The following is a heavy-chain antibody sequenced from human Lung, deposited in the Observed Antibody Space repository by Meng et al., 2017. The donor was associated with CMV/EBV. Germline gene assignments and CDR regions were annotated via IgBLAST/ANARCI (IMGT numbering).Heavy chain of an antibody. D-gene: IGHD3-3*01. Sequence: SETLSLXCAVYGWSFSGYYWSWIRQPPGKGLEWIGEINHSGSTNYNPSLKSRVTISLDTSKNQFSLKLGSVTAADTAVYYCARDRRGGFLEWLLSGNWFDPWGQGTLVTVSS. CDR3: ARDRRGGFLEWLLSGNWFDP. CDR2: INHSGST. CDR1: GWSFSGYY. J-gene: IGHJ5*02. V-gene: IGHV4-34*01.